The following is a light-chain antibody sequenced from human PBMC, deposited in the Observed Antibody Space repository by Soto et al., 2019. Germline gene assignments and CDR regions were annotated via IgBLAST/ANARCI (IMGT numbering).Light chain of an antibody. V-gene: IGKV3-20*01. Sequence: EIVLTQSPGALSLSPGERATLSCRASQSVSSGSLAWYQQKPGQAPRLLIYAASARATGIPDRFSGSGSGTDFNLTVSRLEPEDFAVYYCQQYHSSPRTFGQGTKVELK. J-gene: IGKJ1*01. CDR1: QSVSSGS. CDR2: AAS. CDR3: QQYHSSPRT.